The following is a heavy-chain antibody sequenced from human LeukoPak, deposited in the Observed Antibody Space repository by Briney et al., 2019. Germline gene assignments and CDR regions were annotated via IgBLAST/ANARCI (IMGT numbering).Heavy chain of an antibody. CDR3: ARGPNWGSTNWYFDL. CDR2: MSPNSGHT. Sequence: ASVTVSCKASGYTFTNYDFNWVRQAPGQGLEWVGWMSPNSGHTGYAQKFQGRVTLTRSTSKSSAYLDLSNLTPDDTAVYYCARGPNWGSTNWYFDLWGRGTLVTVSS. CDR1: GYTFTNYD. J-gene: IGHJ2*01. D-gene: IGHD7-27*01. V-gene: IGHV1-8*01.